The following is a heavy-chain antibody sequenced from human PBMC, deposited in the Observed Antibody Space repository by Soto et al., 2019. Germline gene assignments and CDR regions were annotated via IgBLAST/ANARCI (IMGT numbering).Heavy chain of an antibody. CDR3: ASAGGDNYYHYYYGMDV. Sequence: QVQLVESGGGVVQPGRSLRLSCVASGFILNNYGIHWVRQAPGKGLDWVAIIWLDGSLKFYADSVKGRVTISRDNSKNTLHLQINSLRAEDTAVYQCASAGGDNYYHYYYGMDVWGQGTTVTVSS. J-gene: IGHJ6*02. D-gene: IGHD2-21*02. CDR1: GFILNNYG. V-gene: IGHV3-33*01. CDR2: IWLDGSLK.